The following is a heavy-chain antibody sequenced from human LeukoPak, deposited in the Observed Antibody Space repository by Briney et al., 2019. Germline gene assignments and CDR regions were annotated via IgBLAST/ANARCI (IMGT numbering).Heavy chain of an antibody. J-gene: IGHJ4*02. D-gene: IGHD4-17*01. CDR1: GFTVSSNS. Sequence: GGSLRLSCTVSGFTVSSNSMSWVRQAPGKGLEWVSFIYSDNTHYSDSVKGRFTISRDNSKNTLYLQMNTLRAEDTAVYYCARGGYGAYMGWGQGNLVTVSS. CDR3: ARGGYGAYMG. V-gene: IGHV3-53*01. CDR2: IYSDNT.